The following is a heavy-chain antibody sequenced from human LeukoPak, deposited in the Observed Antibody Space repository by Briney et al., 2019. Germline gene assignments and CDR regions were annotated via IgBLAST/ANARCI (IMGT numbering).Heavy chain of an antibody. CDR2: INPNSGGT. V-gene: IGHV1-2*02. Sequence: GASVKVSCKASGYTFTGYYMHWVRQAPGQGLEWMGWINPNSGGTNYAQKFQGRVTMTRDTSISTAYMELSRLRSDDTAVYYCARASSGFPFADRFDPWGQGTLVTVSS. CDR3: ARASSGFPFADRFDP. J-gene: IGHJ5*02. CDR1: GYTFTGYY. D-gene: IGHD3-22*01.